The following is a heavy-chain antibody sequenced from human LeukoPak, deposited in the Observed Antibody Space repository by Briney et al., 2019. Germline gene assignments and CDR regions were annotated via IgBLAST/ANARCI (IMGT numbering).Heavy chain of an antibody. Sequence: SETLSLTCAVYGGSFSCYYWSWIRQPPGKGLEWIGEINHSGSTNYNPSLKSRVTISVDTSKNQFSLKLSSVPAADTAVYYCARAPRYYYYYMDVWGKGTTVTVSS. CDR3: ARAPRYYYYYMDV. CDR1: GGSFSCYY. CDR2: INHSGST. V-gene: IGHV4-34*01. J-gene: IGHJ6*03.